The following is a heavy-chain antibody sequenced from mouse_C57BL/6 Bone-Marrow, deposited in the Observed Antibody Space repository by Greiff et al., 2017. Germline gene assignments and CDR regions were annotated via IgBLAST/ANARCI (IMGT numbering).Heavy chain of an antibody. J-gene: IGHJ4*01. V-gene: IGHV1-39*01. CDR2: INPNYGTT. CDR1: GYSFTDYY. CDR3: ARDELSY. D-gene: IGHD1-1*02. Sequence: EVKLQESGPELVRPGASVKISCKASGYSFTDYYMNWVKQRHGKGLEWIGVINPNYGTTSYNQKFKGKATLTADKSSSTAYMQLTSLTSEDSAVYYCARDELSYWGQGTSVTVSS.